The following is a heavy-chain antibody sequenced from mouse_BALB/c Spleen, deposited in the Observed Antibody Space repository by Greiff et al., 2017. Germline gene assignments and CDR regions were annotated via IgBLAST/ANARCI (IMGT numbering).Heavy chain of an antibody. D-gene: IGHD2-14*01. Sequence: VQRLESGAELVRPGSSVKISCKASGYAFSSYWMNWVKQRPGQGLEWIGQIYPGDGDTNYNGKFKGKATLTADKSSSTAYMQLSSLTSEDSAVYFCARTYDRAWFAYWGQGTLVTVSA. CDR2: IYPGDGDT. CDR1: GYAFSSYW. V-gene: IGHV1-80*01. J-gene: IGHJ3*01. CDR3: ARTYDRAWFAY.